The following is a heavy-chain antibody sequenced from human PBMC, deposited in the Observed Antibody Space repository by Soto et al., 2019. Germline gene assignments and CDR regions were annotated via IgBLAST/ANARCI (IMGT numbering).Heavy chain of an antibody. CDR1: GFTFSSYG. CDR3: AKDYYDSSGYYYGSGFDY. Sequence: QVQLVESGGGVVQPGRSLRLSCAASGFTFSSYGMHWVRQAPGKGLEWVAVISYDGSNKYYADSVKGRFTISRDNSKNTLYLQMNSLRAEDTAMYYCAKDYYDSSGYYYGSGFDYWGQGTLVTVSS. CDR2: ISYDGSNK. J-gene: IGHJ4*02. V-gene: IGHV3-30*18. D-gene: IGHD3-22*01.